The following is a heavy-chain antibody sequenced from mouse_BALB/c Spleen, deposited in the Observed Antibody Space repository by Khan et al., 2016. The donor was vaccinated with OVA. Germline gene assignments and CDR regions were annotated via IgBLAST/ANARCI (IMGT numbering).Heavy chain of an antibody. CDR1: GYSITSDYA. V-gene: IGHV3-2*02. CDR3: ARDYGSSYYYFDY. CDR2: ISYSGST. J-gene: IGHJ2*01. D-gene: IGHD1-1*01. Sequence: EVQLQESGPGLVKPSQSLSLTCTVTGYSITSDYAWNWIRQFPGNKLEWMGYISYSGSTSYNPSLKSRISITRDTSKNQFFLQLNSVTTEDTATYYCARDYGSSYYYFDYGGQGTTLTVSS.